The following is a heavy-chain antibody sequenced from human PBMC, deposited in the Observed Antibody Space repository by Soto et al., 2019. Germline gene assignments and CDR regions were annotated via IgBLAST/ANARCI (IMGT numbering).Heavy chain of an antibody. CDR2: INFDRSTA. CDR1: GFTFGNHW. D-gene: IGHD3-22*01. J-gene: IGHJ4*02. V-gene: IGHV3-74*01. CDR3: ASRIGDYWHDIIAFYDY. Sequence: PGGSLRLSCEASGFTFGNHWMHWVRQATGKGPVRDSSINFDRSTASYTEYVKDRFTISNANTKNNLYKQMNSLRVDDTAVYFCASRIGDYWHDIIAFYDYWGQGSLVTVSS.